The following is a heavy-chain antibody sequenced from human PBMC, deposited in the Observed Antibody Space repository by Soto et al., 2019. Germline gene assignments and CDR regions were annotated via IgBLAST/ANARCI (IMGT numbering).Heavy chain of an antibody. CDR2: IYYSGIT. CDR3: ARDIGRKPGYFDY. CDR1: GGSISSGGYY. V-gene: IGHV4-31*03. J-gene: IGHJ4*02. Sequence: ASETLSLTCTVSGGSISSGGYYWSWIRQHPGKGLEWIGYIYYSGITYYNPSLKSRLTISVDTSKNQFSLKLTSVTAADTAVYFCARDIGRKPGYFDYWGQGTLVTVSS. D-gene: IGHD3-10*01.